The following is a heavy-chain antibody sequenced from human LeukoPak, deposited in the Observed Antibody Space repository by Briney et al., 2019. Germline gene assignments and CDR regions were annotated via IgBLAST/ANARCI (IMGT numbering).Heavy chain of an antibody. Sequence: AAVTVSCKPSVYTFTDYYIHWMRQAPGRGLEWMGWMNPNTGATIYAQKFQGRVTLTRDTSINTAYMELSSLGSDDTAIYYCAPDRVGSGWPRPFYFEFWGQGTLVTVSS. CDR2: MNPNTGAT. D-gene: IGHD6-19*01. J-gene: IGHJ4*02. V-gene: IGHV1-2*02. CDR1: VYTFTDYY. CDR3: APDRVGSGWPRPFYFEF.